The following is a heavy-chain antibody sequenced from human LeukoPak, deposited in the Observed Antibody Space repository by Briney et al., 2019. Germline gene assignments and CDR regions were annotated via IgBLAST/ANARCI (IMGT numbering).Heavy chain of an antibody. V-gene: IGHV1-18*01. CDR3: AIDLLTGELSDY. J-gene: IGHJ4*02. CDR2: ISAYNGNT. CDR1: RYTFTSYG. D-gene: IGHD3-16*02. Sequence: ASVKVSCEASRYTFTSYGISGVRQAPGQGLEWMGWISAYNGNTNYAQKLQGRVTMTTDTSTSTAYMELRSLRSDDTAVYYCAIDLLTGELSDYWGQGTLVTVSS.